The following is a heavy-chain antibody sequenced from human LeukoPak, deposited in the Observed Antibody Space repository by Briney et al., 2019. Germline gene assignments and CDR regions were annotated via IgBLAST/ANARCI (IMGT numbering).Heavy chain of an antibody. D-gene: IGHD3-22*01. J-gene: IGHJ4*02. CDR1: GGSISSGDYY. V-gene: IGHV4-30-4*08. CDR3: ARMMLGHKWSLYFDY. Sequence: SETLSLTCTVSGGSISSGDYYWSWIRQPPGKGLEWMGYIYYSGSTYYNPSLKSRVTISVDTSKNQFSLKLSSVTAADTAVYYCARMMLGHKWSLYFDYWGQGTLVTVSS. CDR2: IYYSGST.